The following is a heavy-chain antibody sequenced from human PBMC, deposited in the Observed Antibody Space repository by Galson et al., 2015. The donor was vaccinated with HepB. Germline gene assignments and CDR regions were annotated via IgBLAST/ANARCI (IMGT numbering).Heavy chain of an antibody. CDR2: ISYDGSNK. V-gene: IGHV3-30*04. Sequence: SLRLSCAASGFTFSTFSMHWVRQAPGKGLEWLAGISYDGSNKDNTDSVKGRFTISRDNSNNTLFLQMIGLRVEDTAICYCARSKGTLMVRPLYYWGRGTLVSVSS. CDR1: GFTFSTFS. D-gene: IGHD3-10*01. CDR3: ARSKGTLMVRPLYY. J-gene: IGHJ4*02.